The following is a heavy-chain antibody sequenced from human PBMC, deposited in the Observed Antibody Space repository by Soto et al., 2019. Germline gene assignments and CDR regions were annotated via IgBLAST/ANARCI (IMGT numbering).Heavy chain of an antibody. V-gene: IGHV1-3*01. Sequence: ASVNVSCKASGYTFTSYAMHWVRQAPGQRLEWMGWIIPGNGNTKYSQKFQDRVTITRDTSASTAYMELSSLRSEDTAVYYCAKSICIGTSCYFDFWGQGTLVTVSS. CDR1: GYTFTSYA. CDR2: IIPGNGNT. J-gene: IGHJ4*02. D-gene: IGHD2-2*01. CDR3: AKSICIGTSCYFDF.